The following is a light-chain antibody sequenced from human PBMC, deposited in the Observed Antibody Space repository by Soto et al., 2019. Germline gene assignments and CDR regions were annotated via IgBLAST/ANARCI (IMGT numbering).Light chain of an antibody. Sequence: QCLLTQPASVSGSPGQSITISCTGTISDVGGYNYVSWYQQYPGKAPKLIIYEVNKRPSGVSNRFSGSKSGNTASLTISGLQADDESDYYCNSYRSSSTLDVFGTGTKV. CDR2: EVN. J-gene: IGLJ1*01. CDR3: NSYRSSSTLDV. V-gene: IGLV2-14*01. CDR1: ISDVGGYNY.